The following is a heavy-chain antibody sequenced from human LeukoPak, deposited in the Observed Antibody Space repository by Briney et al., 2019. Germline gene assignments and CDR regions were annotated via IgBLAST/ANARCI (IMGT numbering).Heavy chain of an antibody. Sequence: KPSETLSLTCFVSGGSISRYYWGWLRQPPGKGLEWIGYIYSSGSPNYDPSLKSRVTISVDTSKNQFSLKLSSVTAADTAVYYCARHRTDRTRQGYYYYYYMDVWGKGTTVTVSS. V-gene: IGHV4-59*08. D-gene: IGHD3-22*01. J-gene: IGHJ6*03. CDR1: GGSISRYY. CDR3: ARHRTDRTRQGYYYYYYMDV. CDR2: IYSSGSP.